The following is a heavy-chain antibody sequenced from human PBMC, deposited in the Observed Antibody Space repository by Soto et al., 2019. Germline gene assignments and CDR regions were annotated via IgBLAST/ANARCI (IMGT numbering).Heavy chain of an antibody. D-gene: IGHD2-2*01. Sequence: ASVKVSCKASGYTFSSSGITWVRQAPGHGLEWIGRIIPIFGIPTYAQKFQGRVTFTADESTSTAYMELSSLRSDDTAVYYCAREDRDRETGLVPAAIDGMDVWGQGTTVTVSS. CDR2: IIPIFGIP. CDR3: AREDRDRETGLVPAAIDGMDV. CDR1: GYTFSSSG. J-gene: IGHJ6*02. V-gene: IGHV1-69*13.